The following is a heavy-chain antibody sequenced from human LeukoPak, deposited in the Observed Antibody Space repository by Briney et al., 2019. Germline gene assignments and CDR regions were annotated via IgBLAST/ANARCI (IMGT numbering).Heavy chain of an antibody. D-gene: IGHD3-9*01. V-gene: IGHV3-9*01. CDR2: ISWNSGSI. CDR1: GFTFDDYA. CDR3: AKDQNYDILTGPFDY. Sequence: PGRSLRLSCAASGFTFDDYAMHWVRQAPGKGLEWVSGISWNSGSIGYADSVKGRFTISRDNAKNSLYLQMNSLRAEDTALYYCAKDQNYDILTGPFDYWGQGTLVTVSS. J-gene: IGHJ4*02.